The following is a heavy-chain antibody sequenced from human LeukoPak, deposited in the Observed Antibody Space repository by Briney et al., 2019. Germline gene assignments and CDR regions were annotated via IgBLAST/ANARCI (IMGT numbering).Heavy chain of an antibody. V-gene: IGHV3-7*03. CDR3: ARGWVTDL. J-gene: IGHJ5*02. Sequence: PGGSLRLSCAASGFTFSSYYMTWVRLAPGKALEWVANIKQDGSEKFYVDSVKGRFTISRDNTRNSLYLQMNSLRVEDTAVYYCARGWVTDLWGQGTLVTVSS. CDR1: GFTFSSYY. D-gene: IGHD6-19*01. CDR2: IKQDGSEK.